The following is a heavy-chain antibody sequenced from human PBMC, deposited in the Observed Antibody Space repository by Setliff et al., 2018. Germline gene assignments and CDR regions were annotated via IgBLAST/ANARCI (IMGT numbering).Heavy chain of an antibody. J-gene: IGHJ5*02. V-gene: IGHV4-34*01. CDR3: ARAPQYSNFWYALSWFDP. D-gene: IGHD3-3*01. CDR2: ISHSGDP. Sequence: PSETLSLTCAVYGGSFSGYHWSWIRQPPGKGLEWIGVISHSGDPNYNPSLKSRVTISLDTSKNQFSLKLTSVTAADTAVYYCARAPQYSNFWYALSWFDPWGQGTLVTAPQ. CDR1: GGSFSGYH.